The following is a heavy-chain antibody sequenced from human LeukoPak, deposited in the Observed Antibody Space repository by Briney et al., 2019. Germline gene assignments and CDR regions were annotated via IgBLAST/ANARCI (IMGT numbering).Heavy chain of an antibody. CDR3: AKAPVTTCSGAYCYPFDY. Sequence: GGSLRLSCAASGFTLSSYAMSWVRQGPGKGLEWVPAISVSGNTYHADSVKGRFTISRDSSKNTLYLQMNSLRAGDAAVYYCAKAPVTTCSGAYCYPFDYWSQGTLVTVSS. D-gene: IGHD2-15*01. CDR1: GFTLSSYA. J-gene: IGHJ4*02. V-gene: IGHV3-23*01. CDR2: ISVSGNT.